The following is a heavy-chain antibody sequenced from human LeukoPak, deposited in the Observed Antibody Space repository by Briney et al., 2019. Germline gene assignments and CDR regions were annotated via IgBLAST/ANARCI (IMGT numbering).Heavy chain of an antibody. D-gene: IGHD6-13*01. CDR1: GYTFTSYD. CDR3: ARGGSSWYRGSFQH. J-gene: IGHJ1*01. Sequence: ASVKVSCKASGYTFTSYDMHWVRQAPGQGLEWMGIINPSGGRTSYAQIFQGRVTMTRDTSTSTVYMGLSSLRSEDTAVYYCARGGSSWYRGSFQHWGQGTLVTVSS. CDR2: INPSGGRT. V-gene: IGHV1-46*01.